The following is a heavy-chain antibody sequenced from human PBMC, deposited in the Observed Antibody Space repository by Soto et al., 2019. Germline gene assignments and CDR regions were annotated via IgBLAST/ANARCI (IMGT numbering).Heavy chain of an antibody. V-gene: IGHV1-2*02. CDR1: GYTFTGYY. Sequence: ASVKVSCKAFGYTFTGYYLHWVRQAPGQGLEWMGWINPDSGGTNYEQKVEGRVTMTRDTSISTAYMELSSLRSDDTAVYYCARAREGDYGDYSADYWGQGTLVTVSS. J-gene: IGHJ4*02. CDR3: ARAREGDYGDYSADY. CDR2: INPDSGGT. D-gene: IGHD4-17*01.